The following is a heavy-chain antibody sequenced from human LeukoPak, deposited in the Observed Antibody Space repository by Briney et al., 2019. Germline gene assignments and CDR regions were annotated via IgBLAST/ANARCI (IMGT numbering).Heavy chain of an antibody. CDR1: GFTFSNCA. CDR2: INANGDRT. Sequence: GGSLRLSCAASGFTFSNCAMTWVRQAPGKGLEWVSGINANGDRTYLADSVKGRFTISRDNSKSTLYLQMNSLTAEDTAMYYCAKDIKGTNYYYYGMDVWGQGTTVTVSS. V-gene: IGHV3-23*01. CDR3: AKDIKGTNYYYYGMDV. J-gene: IGHJ6*02. D-gene: IGHD1-14*01.